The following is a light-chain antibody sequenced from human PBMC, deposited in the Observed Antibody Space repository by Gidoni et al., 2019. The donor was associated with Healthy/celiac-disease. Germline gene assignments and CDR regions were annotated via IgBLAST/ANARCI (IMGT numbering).Light chain of an antibody. V-gene: IGKV1-5*03. CDR2: KAS. CDR1: QSISSW. CDR3: QQYNSYFT. Sequence: DIQMTQSPSTLSASVGDRVTITCLASQSISSWLAWYQQTPGKAPKLLIYKASSLQSGVPSRFSGRGAGKEFPLTISSLQPDDFATYYRQQYNSYFTFGQGTRLEIK. J-gene: IGKJ5*01.